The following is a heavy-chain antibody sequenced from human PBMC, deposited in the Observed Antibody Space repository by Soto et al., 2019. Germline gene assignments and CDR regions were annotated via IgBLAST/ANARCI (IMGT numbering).Heavy chain of an antibody. D-gene: IGHD3-3*01. CDR1: GNSFSTYD. J-gene: IGHJ5*02. V-gene: IGHV1-18*04. CDR3: ATSYDSGFDP. Sequence: GASVKVSCKDSGNSFSTYDISCLRQAPGQEPEWMGRISPKNGNTNYAQNFQDRVTMTADTSSSTAYMELRGLRSDDTAKYYCATSYDSGFDPWGQGTLVTVSS. CDR2: ISPKNGNT.